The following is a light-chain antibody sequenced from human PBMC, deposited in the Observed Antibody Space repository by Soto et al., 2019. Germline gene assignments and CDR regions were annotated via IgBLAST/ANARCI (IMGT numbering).Light chain of an antibody. CDR3: QQANSFPYT. CDR2: AAS. J-gene: IGKJ2*01. V-gene: IGKV1-12*01. CDR1: QSIGRW. Sequence: DIQMTQSPSTLSASVGDRVTITCRASQSIGRWLAWFQQKPGKAPKLLIYAASNLQSGVPSRFSGSGSGTDFTLTISSLQPEDFATYYCQQANSFPYTFGQGTKVDIK.